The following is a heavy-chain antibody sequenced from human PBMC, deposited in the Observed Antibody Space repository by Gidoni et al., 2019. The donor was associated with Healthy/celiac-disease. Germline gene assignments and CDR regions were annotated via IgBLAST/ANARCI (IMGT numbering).Heavy chain of an antibody. CDR2: IWYDGSNK. D-gene: IGHD6-13*01. J-gene: IGHJ6*02. CDR3: ARDRLVSSSWTTISYYYGMDV. V-gene: IGHV3-33*01. Sequence: QVQLVESGGGVVPPGRSLRLSCAASGFPFSSYGMTWFRQAPGKGLEWVAVIWYDGSNKYYADSGKGRFTSSRDNSKNTLYLQMNSLRAEDTAVYYCARDRLVSSSWTTISYYYGMDVWGQGTTVTVSS. CDR1: GFPFSSYG.